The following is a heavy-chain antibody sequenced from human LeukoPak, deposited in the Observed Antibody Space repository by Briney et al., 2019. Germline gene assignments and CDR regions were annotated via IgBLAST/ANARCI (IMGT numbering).Heavy chain of an antibody. Sequence: GGSLILSCAASGFTFSSYEMNWVRQAPGQGLEWVSYISSSGSTIYYADSVKGRFTISRDNAKNSLYLQMNNLRAEDTAVYYCAELGITMIGGLWGKGPTVTISS. CDR1: GFTFSSYE. J-gene: IGHJ6*04. V-gene: IGHV3-48*03. CDR3: AELGITMIGGL. D-gene: IGHD3-10*02. CDR2: ISSSGSTI.